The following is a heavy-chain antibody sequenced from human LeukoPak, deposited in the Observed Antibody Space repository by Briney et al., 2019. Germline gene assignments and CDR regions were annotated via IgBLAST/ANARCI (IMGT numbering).Heavy chain of an antibody. CDR2: IYTSGST. J-gene: IGHJ5*02. CDR3: ARTRIAGSNSFDP. V-gene: IGHV4-4*09. D-gene: IGHD6-6*01. CDR1: GGSISSYY. Sequence: SETLSLTCTVSGGSISSYYWSWIRQPPGKGLEWIGYIYTSGSTNYNPSLKSRVTISVDTSKNQFSLKLSSVTAADTAVYYCARTRIAGSNSFDPWGQGTLVTLSS.